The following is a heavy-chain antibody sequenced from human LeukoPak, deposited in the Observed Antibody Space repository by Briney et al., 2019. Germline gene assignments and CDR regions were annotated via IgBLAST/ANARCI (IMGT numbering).Heavy chain of an antibody. CDR3: ARDRYIDV. Sequence: PSETLSLTCTVSGGSISSYYWTWIRQPPGKGLEWIGHIYYNGATNYDPSLKSRVIISLDTSKNQFSLKLTSVTAADKALYFCARDRYIDVWGKGTTVTVSS. CDR2: IYYNGAT. CDR1: GGSISSYY. V-gene: IGHV4-59*01. J-gene: IGHJ6*03.